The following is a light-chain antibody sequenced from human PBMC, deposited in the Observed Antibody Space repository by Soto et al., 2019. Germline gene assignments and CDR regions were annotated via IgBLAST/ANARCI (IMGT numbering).Light chain of an antibody. Sequence: HMTHSPSSLYGPVRARVTTTCRASQTISSWLAWYQQKPGKAPKLLIYTASTLKSGVPSRFSGGGSGTEFTLTINSLQADDFATYYCQQYNSHSETFGQGTKVDIK. V-gene: IGKV1-5*03. CDR2: TAS. CDR1: QTISSW. J-gene: IGKJ1*01. CDR3: QQYNSHSET.